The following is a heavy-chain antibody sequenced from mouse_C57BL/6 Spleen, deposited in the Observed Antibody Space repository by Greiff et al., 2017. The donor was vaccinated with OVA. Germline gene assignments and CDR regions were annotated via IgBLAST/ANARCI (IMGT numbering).Heavy chain of an antibody. D-gene: IGHD5-5*01. CDR3: PRPSLYLYFDY. CDR2: IRNKANNHAT. CDR1: GFTFSDAW. V-gene: IGHV6-6*01. J-gene: IGHJ2*01. Sequence: EVKVEESGGGLVQPGGSMKLSCAASGFTFSDAWMDWVRQSPEKGLEWVAEIRNKANNHATNYAESEKGRFTITRDDSKSSVYLQMNSVRSEDTGIYYYPRPSLYLYFDYWGQGTTLTVSS.